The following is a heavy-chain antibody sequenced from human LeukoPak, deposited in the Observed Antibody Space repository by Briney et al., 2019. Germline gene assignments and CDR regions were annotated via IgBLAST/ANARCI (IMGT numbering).Heavy chain of an antibody. CDR2: IYYSGST. CDR1: GGSISSYY. J-gene: IGHJ5*02. D-gene: IGHD3-22*01. Sequence: SETLSLTCTVSGGSISSYYWSWIRQPPGKGLEWIGYIYYSGSTNYNPSLKSRVTISVDTSKNQFSLKLSSVTAADTAVYYCARDEARYSRGYYPNWFDPWGQGTLVTVSS. CDR3: ARDEARYSRGYYPNWFDP. V-gene: IGHV4-59*12.